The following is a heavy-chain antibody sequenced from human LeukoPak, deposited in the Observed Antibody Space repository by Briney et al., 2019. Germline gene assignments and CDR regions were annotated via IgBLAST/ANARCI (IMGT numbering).Heavy chain of an antibody. J-gene: IGHJ4*02. CDR2: IKQDRSEK. V-gene: IGHV3-7*03. CDR1: GFTFTNYW. Sequence: PGGSLRLSCAASGFTFTNYWMSWVRQAPGKGLELVANIKQDRSEKYYVDSVKGRFTISRDNAKNSLYLQMNGLRVEDTAIYYCARDERWIQFNYWGQGTLVTVSS. D-gene: IGHD5-18*01. CDR3: ARDERWIQFNY.